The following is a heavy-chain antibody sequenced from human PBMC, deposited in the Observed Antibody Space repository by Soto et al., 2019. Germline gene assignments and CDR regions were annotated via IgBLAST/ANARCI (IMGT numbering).Heavy chain of an antibody. D-gene: IGHD1-26*01. V-gene: IGHV5-10-1*01. Sequence: GESLKISCQGSGYSFNSYWISWVRQMPGKGLEWMGRIDPSDSYIYYSPSFQGHVTISIDKSNTTAYLQWSTLQASDTAVYFCARRLGKAHYGMDVWGQGTTVTVSS. CDR1: GYSFNSYW. CDR3: ARRLGKAHYGMDV. CDR2: IDPSDSYI. J-gene: IGHJ6*02.